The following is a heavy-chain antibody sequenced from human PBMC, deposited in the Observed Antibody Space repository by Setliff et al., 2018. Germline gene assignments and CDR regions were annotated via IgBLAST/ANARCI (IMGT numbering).Heavy chain of an antibody. CDR3: ARDRGSGWYRSGFQH. J-gene: IGHJ1*01. CDR1: GFSFTTYT. Sequence: PGGSLRLSCAASGFSFTTYTMNWIRQAPGQGLEWVSSIDTSSTWIYYADSVKGRFTISRDNAENSLYLQMNSLRAEDTAVYYCARDRGSGWYRSGFQHWGQGTQVTVSS. D-gene: IGHD6-19*01. CDR2: IDTSSTWI. V-gene: IGHV3-21*04.